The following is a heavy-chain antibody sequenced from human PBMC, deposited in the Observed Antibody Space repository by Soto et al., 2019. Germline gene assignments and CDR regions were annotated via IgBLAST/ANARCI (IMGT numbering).Heavy chain of an antibody. Sequence: SETLSLTCTVSGGSISSYYWSWIRQPPGKGLEWIGYIYYSGSTNYNPSLKSRVTISVDTSKNQFSLKLSSVTAADTAVYHCARVVAVAGAEYFQHWGQGTLVTVSS. CDR3: ARVVAVAGAEYFQH. V-gene: IGHV4-59*01. D-gene: IGHD6-19*01. J-gene: IGHJ1*01. CDR2: IYYSGST. CDR1: GGSISSYY.